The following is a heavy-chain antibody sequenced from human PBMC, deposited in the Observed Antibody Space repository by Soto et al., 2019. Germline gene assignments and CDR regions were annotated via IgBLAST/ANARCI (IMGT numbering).Heavy chain of an antibody. V-gene: IGHV3-73*01. CDR3: NKFSGSSSAPAA. D-gene: IGHD1-26*01. Sequence: GGSLRLSCAASGYTFSDTTIHWVRQAPGKGLEWVGRVASSPEGYRTTYGASVKGRFTISRDDSQNTAHLQMNSLKTEDTAIYYCNKFSGSSSAPAALGPGTLVTVS. J-gene: IGHJ5*02. CDR2: VASSPEGYRT. CDR1: GYTFSDTT.